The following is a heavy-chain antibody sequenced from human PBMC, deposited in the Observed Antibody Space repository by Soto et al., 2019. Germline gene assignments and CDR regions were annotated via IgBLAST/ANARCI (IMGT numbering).Heavy chain of an antibody. CDR2: ISYDGSDK. V-gene: IGHV3-30*03. CDR3: FGGQYYFAY. J-gene: IGHJ4*02. Sequence: QVQLVESGGGVVQPGRSLRLSCAASGFPFTSYGMHWVREGPDKGLEWVAIISYDGSDKYYADSVKGRFTISRGSSKNTLYLHIISLRPEDTALYYCFGGQYYFAYRGQGTLVIVSS. D-gene: IGHD3-10*01. CDR1: GFPFTSYG.